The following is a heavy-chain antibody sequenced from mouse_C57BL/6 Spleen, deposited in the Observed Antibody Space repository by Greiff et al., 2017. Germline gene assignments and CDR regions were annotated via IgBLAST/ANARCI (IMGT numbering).Heavy chain of an antibody. CDR3: ATYYSNYEGFAY. D-gene: IGHD2-5*01. Sequence: VQLQQSGAELARPGASVKLSCKASGYTFTSYGISWVKQRTGQGLEWIGEISPRSGNTYYNEKFKGKATLTADKSSSTAYMELRSLTSEDSAVYFCATYYSNYEGFAYWGQGTLVTVSA. CDR2: ISPRSGNT. V-gene: IGHV1-81*01. J-gene: IGHJ3*01. CDR1: GYTFTSYG.